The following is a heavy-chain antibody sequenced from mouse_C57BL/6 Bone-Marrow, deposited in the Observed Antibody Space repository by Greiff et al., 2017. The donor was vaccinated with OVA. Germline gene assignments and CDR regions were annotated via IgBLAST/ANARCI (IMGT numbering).Heavy chain of an antibody. Sequence: EVMLVESGGGLVQPGGSLSLSCAASGFTFTDYYMSWVRQPPGKALEWLGFIRNKANGYTTEYSASVKGRFTISRDNSQSILYLQMNALRAEDSATYNCARLRPDYFDYWGQGTTLTVSS. CDR1: GFTFTDYY. CDR3: ARLRPDYFDY. J-gene: IGHJ2*01. CDR2: IRNKANGYTT. D-gene: IGHD2-12*01. V-gene: IGHV7-3*01.